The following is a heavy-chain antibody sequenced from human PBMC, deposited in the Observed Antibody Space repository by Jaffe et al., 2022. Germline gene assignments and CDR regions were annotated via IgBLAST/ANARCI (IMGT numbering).Heavy chain of an antibody. J-gene: IGHJ3*02. CDR2: IKSNSDDGTT. V-gene: IGHV3-15*01. Sequence: EVQLVESGGGLVKPGGSLRLSCVVSGFTFSNAWMSWVRQAPGKGLEWVGRIKSNSDDGTTDYAAPVKGRFTISRDDSKDTLYLQMNSLKSEDTGVYYCTPRYGGLRPHVPDIWGQGTMVTVSS. D-gene: IGHD3-10*02. CDR3: TPRYGGLRPHVPDI. CDR1: GFTFSNAW.